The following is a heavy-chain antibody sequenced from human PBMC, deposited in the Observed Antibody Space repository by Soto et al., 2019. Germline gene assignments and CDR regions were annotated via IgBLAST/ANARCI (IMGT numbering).Heavy chain of an antibody. J-gene: IGHJ4*02. CDR1: RFTFSTYE. Sequence: LRLSCAASRFTFSTYEMIWVRQAPGKGLEWVSYISSSGNTVYYADSVKGRFTISRDNTRNSLYLQMNSLRDEDTALYYCVRYCSSTLCNGVATRTFDYWGQGTLVTSPQ. V-gene: IGHV3-48*03. CDR2: ISSSGNTV. CDR3: VRYCSSTLCNGVATRTFDY. D-gene: IGHD2-2*01.